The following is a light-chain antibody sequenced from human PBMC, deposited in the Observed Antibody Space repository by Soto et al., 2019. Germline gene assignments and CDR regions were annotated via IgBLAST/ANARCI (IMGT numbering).Light chain of an antibody. CDR1: SSNIGNNY. CDR3: GTWDSSLSAVV. Sequence: QSVLTQAPSVSAAPGQKVTISCSGSSSNIGNNYVSWYQQLPGTAPKLLIYDNDKRPSEIPDRFSGSKSGTSATLGITGLQTGDEADYYCGTWDSSLSAVVFGGGTKVTVL. CDR2: DND. J-gene: IGLJ2*01. V-gene: IGLV1-51*01.